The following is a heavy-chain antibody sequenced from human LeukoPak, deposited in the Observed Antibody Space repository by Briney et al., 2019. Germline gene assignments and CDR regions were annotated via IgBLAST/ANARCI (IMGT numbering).Heavy chain of an antibody. CDR1: GGSISSYY. J-gene: IGHJ4*02. V-gene: IGHV4-59*01. Sequence: SETLSLTCTVSGGSISSYYWSWIRQLPGKGLEWIGYIYYSGSTNYNPSLKSRVTISVDTSKNQFSLKLSSVTAADTAVYYCARYWKAPYGGNRDGDFDYWGQGTLVTVSS. D-gene: IGHD4-23*01. CDR2: IYYSGST. CDR3: ARYWKAPYGGNRDGDFDY.